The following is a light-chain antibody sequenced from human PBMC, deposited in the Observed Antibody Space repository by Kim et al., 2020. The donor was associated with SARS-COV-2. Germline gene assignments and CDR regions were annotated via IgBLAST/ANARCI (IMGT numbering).Light chain of an antibody. CDR3: SSYVGSNNLI. V-gene: IGLV2-8*01. Sequence: GKSVTLACTGTSSDVGNYNYVSWYQQYPGKAPKLMIYEVNKRPSGVPDRFSGSKSGNTASLTVSGLQADDEADYYCSSYVGSNNLIFGGGTQLTVL. CDR2: EVN. CDR1: SSDVGNYNY. J-gene: IGLJ2*01.